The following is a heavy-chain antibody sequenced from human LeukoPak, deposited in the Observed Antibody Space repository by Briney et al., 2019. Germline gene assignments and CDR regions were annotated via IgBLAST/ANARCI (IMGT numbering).Heavy chain of an antibody. CDR2: INYSGIT. Sequence: SEILSLTCTVSGDSISSDYLSWIRQPPGKGLEWIVYINYSGITNYNPSLKSRVTISVDTSKNQVSLKLSSVTAADTAVYYCARHRPGERRFDPWGQGTLVTVSS. CDR3: ARHRPGERRFDP. CDR1: GDSISSDY. J-gene: IGHJ5*02. D-gene: IGHD3-16*01. V-gene: IGHV4-59*08.